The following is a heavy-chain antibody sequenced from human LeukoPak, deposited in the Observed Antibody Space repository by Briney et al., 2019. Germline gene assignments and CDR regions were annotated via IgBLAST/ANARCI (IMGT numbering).Heavy chain of an antibody. V-gene: IGHV3-7*01. D-gene: IGHD3-9*01. Sequence: GGSLRLSCAASGFTFSSYWMSWVRQAPGKGLEWVANIKQDGSEKYYVDSVKGRFTISRDNAKNSLYLQMNSLRAEDTAVYYCARSYNDILTGPNDAFDIWGQGTMVTVSS. CDR1: GFTFSSYW. CDR3: ARSYNDILTGPNDAFDI. J-gene: IGHJ3*02. CDR2: IKQDGSEK.